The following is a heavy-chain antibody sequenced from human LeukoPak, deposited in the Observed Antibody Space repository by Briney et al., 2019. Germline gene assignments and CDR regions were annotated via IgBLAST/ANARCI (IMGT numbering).Heavy chain of an antibody. CDR3: ARKSVDTAMVTALSH. CDR1: GGSFSGYY. Sequence: PSETLSLTCAVYGGSFSGYYWSWIRQPPGKGLEWIGETNHSGSTNYNPSLKSRVTISVDTSKNQFSLKLSSVTAADTAVYYCARKSVDTAMVTALSHWGQGTLVTVSS. J-gene: IGHJ4*02. D-gene: IGHD5-18*01. CDR2: TNHSGST. V-gene: IGHV4-34*01.